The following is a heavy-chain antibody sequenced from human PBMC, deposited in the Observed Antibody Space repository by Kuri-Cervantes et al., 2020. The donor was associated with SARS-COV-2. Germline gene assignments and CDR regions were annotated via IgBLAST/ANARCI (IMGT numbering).Heavy chain of an antibody. Sequence: SVKVSCKASGGTFSSYAISWVRQAPGQGLEWMGGIIPIFGTANYAQKFQGRVTITTDESTSTAYMELSSLRSEDTAVYYCARDLILVGATPYYYYMDGWGKGTTVTVSS. CDR3: ARDLILVGATPYYYYMDG. CDR2: IIPIFGTA. D-gene: IGHD1-26*01. CDR1: GGTFSSYA. V-gene: IGHV1-69*05. J-gene: IGHJ6*03.